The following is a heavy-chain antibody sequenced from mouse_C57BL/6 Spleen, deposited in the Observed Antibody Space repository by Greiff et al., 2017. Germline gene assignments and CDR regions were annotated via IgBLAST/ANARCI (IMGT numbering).Heavy chain of an antibody. V-gene: IGHV14-3*01. CDR3: ARSAGYYDAMDY. CDR1: GFNIQNTY. D-gene: IGHD2-2*01. Sequence: EVQLQQSVAELVRPGASVKLSCTASGFNIQNTYMHWVKQRPEQGLEWIGRIDPANGNTKYAPKFQGKATITADTSSNTAYLQLSSLTSEDTAIYYCARSAGYYDAMDYWGQGTSVTVSS. J-gene: IGHJ4*01. CDR2: IDPANGNT.